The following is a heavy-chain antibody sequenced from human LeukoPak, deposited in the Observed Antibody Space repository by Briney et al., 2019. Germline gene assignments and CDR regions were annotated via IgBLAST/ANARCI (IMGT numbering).Heavy chain of an antibody. V-gene: IGHV1-2*04. CDR2: INPNSGGT. D-gene: IGHD3-9*01. J-gene: IGHJ6*02. CDR1: GYIFTDYY. CDR3: ARGYDVLPGYYSPPGYFFGMDV. Sequence: ASVKVSCKASGYIFTDYYMHWVRQAPGQGLEWMGWINPNSGGTNYAQNLQGWVTMTRDTSISTAYMELRRLRSDDTAIYYCARGYDVLPGYYSPPGYFFGMDVWGQGTTVTVSS.